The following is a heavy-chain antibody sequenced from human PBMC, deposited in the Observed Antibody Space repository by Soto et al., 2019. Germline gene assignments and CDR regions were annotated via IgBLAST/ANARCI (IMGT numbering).Heavy chain of an antibody. Sequence: TLSLTCAISEDSVSTNSGAWNWIRQSPSRGLEWLGRTYYKSKWFHDYAVSVKSRISINPDTSKNQFSLRLNSVTPEDTAVYYCAREGDYYGSGSRTGIDYWGQGTPVTVSS. CDR1: EDSVSTNSGA. CDR3: AREGDYYGSGSRTGIDY. V-gene: IGHV6-1*01. D-gene: IGHD3-10*01. J-gene: IGHJ4*02. CDR2: TYYKSKWFH.